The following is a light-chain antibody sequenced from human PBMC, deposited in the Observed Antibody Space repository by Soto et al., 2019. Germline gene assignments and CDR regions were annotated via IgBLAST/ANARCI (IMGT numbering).Light chain of an antibody. Sequence: EIVMTQSPATLSVSPGESVTLSFRASESVTTNLAWYQQKPGQAPRLLVYRASTRATGIPDRFSAGGSGTEFSLTISSLQSEDFAVYICQQYNDWPPRWTFGQGTKVEIK. CDR1: ESVTTN. CDR3: QQYNDWPPRWT. V-gene: IGKV3-15*01. CDR2: RAS. J-gene: IGKJ1*01.